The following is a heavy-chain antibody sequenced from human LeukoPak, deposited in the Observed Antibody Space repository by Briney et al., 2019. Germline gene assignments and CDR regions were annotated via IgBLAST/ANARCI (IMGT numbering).Heavy chain of an antibody. CDR2: ISSSSSSI. CDR3: ARAQDYCSGGSCYGYFQH. V-gene: IGHV3-48*02. CDR1: GFTFSSYS. D-gene: IGHD2-15*01. J-gene: IGHJ1*01. Sequence: GGSLRLSCAASGFTFSSYSMNWVRQAPGKGLEWVSYISSSSSSIHYADSVKGRFTISRDNAKNSLYLQMSSLRDEDTAMYYCARAQDYCSGGSCYGYFQHWGQGSLVTVSS.